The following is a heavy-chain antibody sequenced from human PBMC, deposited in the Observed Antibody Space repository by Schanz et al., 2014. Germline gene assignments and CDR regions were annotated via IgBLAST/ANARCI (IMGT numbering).Heavy chain of an antibody. Sequence: EVQLVESGGGLIQPGGSLRLSCVVSGFTFRGYAMSWVRQAPGKGLQWVSTISNGGGGYISYADFVKGRFTISRDNAKNSLYLEMTSLRGEDTAVYYCARENLNWEAFDIWGQGTVVTVSS. CDR3: ARENLNWEAFDI. D-gene: IGHD7-27*01. CDR2: ISNGGGGYI. V-gene: IGHV3-21*02. CDR1: GFTFRGYA. J-gene: IGHJ3*02.